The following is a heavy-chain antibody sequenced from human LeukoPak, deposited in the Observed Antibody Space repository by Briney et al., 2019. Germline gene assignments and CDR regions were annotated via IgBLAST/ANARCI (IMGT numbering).Heavy chain of an antibody. Sequence: GGSLRLSCAASGFTFSSYAMSWVRQAPGKGLEWVSAISGSGGSTYYADSVKGRFTISRDNSKNTLYLQMNSLRAEDTAVYYCAKDRCSGGSCYYYYGMDVWAKGPRSPSP. D-gene: IGHD2-15*01. V-gene: IGHV3-23*01. CDR3: AKDRCSGGSCYYYYGMDV. CDR1: GFTFSSYA. J-gene: IGHJ6*02. CDR2: ISGSGGST.